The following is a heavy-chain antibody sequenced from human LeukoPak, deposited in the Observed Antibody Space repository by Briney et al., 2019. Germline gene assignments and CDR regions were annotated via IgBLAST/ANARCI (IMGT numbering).Heavy chain of an antibody. Sequence: GASVKVSCKASGGTFSSYAISWVRQAPGQGLEWMGRIIPILGIANYAQKFQGRVTITADKSTSTAYMELSSLRSEGTAVYYCARDHGELLSSRYYYYYYGMDVWGQGTTVTVSS. CDR1: GGTFSSYA. CDR3: ARDHGELLSSRYYYYYYGMDV. J-gene: IGHJ6*02. V-gene: IGHV1-69*04. D-gene: IGHD2-2*01. CDR2: IIPILGIA.